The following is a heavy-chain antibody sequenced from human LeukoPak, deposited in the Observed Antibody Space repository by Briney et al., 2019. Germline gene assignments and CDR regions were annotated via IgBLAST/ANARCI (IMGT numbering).Heavy chain of an antibody. CDR1: GFTFSSYW. Sequence: GGSLRLSCTASGFTFSSYWMHWVPQAPGKGLVWVSRINSDGSSTNYADSVKGRFTISRDNAKNTLYLQMNSLRAEDTAVYYCARLYSSGWSDHGDFDYWGQGTLVTVSS. J-gene: IGHJ4*02. CDR3: ARLYSSGWSDHGDFDY. V-gene: IGHV3-74*01. D-gene: IGHD6-19*01. CDR2: INSDGSST.